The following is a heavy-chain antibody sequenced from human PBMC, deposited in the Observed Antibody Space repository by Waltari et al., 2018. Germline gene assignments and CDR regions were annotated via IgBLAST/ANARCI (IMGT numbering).Heavy chain of an antibody. V-gene: IGHV3-7*01. CDR2: IKQDGSEN. D-gene: IGHD4-17*01. CDR1: GSTFSREG. CDR3: ARVFVYGANSGKRPMDV. J-gene: IGHJ6*03. Sequence: EVQMVESGGGLVQHGGSLRLSCAASGSTFSREGRTVGRQAPGKGLEWVANIKQDGSENYYVDSVKGRFTISRDDAKNSLYLQMNSLRNEDTAVYFCARVFVYGANSGKRPMDVWGKGTTVTVSS.